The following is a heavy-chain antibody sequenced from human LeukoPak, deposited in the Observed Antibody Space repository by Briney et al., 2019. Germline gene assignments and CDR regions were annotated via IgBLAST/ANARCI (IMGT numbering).Heavy chain of an antibody. CDR3: AREVYSNPPHV. D-gene: IGHD4-11*01. Sequence: GGSLRLSCAATGFTVSSNYMSWVRQAPGKGLDWVSVIYSGGSTYYADPVKGRFTISRDNSKNTLYLQMNSLRAEDTAVYYCAREVYSNPPHVWGQGTTVTVSS. CDR2: IYSGGST. J-gene: IGHJ6*02. V-gene: IGHV3-53*01. CDR1: GFTVSSNY.